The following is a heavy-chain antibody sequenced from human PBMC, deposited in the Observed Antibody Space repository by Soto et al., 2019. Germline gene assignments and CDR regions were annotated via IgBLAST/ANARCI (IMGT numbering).Heavy chain of an antibody. D-gene: IGHD1-26*01. Sequence: QVQLQASGPGLVKPSQTLSLTCTVSGGSISRGGSYWSCILQHPGKGLEWIGYIYYSGSTYYNPALKSRVTISVDTSKNQFSLKLSSVTAADTAVYYCASVVGATVDYWGQGTLVTVSS. V-gene: IGHV4-31*03. CDR3: ASVVGATVDY. CDR1: GGSISRGGSY. J-gene: IGHJ4*02. CDR2: IYYSGST.